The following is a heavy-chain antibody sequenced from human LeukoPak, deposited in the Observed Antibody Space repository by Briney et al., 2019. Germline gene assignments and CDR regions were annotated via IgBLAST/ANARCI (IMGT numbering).Heavy chain of an antibody. CDR3: AKKGGRVIAALEGYTDY. CDR2: ISASGAST. CDR1: GFTFSNYA. J-gene: IGHJ4*02. V-gene: IGHV3-23*01. D-gene: IGHD6-6*01. Sequence: PGGSLRLSCAASGFTFSNYAMSWVRQAPGKGLEWVSAISASGASTYYADSVKGRLTISRDNSKNTLYLQMNSLRAEDTAVYYCAKKGGRVIAALEGYTDYWGQGTLVTVSS.